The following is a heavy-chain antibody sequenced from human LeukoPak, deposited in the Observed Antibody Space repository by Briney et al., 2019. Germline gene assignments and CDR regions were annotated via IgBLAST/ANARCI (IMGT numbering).Heavy chain of an antibody. Sequence: GGSLRLSCAASGFTFNNYHMHWVRQVSGKGLEWVSHIDTTGDTHYSGSVKGRFTISRENGKSSLYLQVNSLRAGDTAMYYCTRDRRADYGGNDDAFDIWGQGTMVTFSS. CDR1: GFTFNNYH. D-gene: IGHD4-23*01. J-gene: IGHJ3*02. CDR3: TRDRRADYGGNDDAFDI. V-gene: IGHV3-13*01. CDR2: IDTTGDT.